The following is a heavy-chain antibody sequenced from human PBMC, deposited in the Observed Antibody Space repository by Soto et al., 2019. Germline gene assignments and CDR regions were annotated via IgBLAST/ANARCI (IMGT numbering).Heavy chain of an antibody. J-gene: IGHJ4*02. CDR2: IIPIFGTA. D-gene: IGHD3-10*01. V-gene: IGHV1-69*13. CDR3: ARGDQLLWSDEGYSDY. CDR1: GGTFSSYA. Sequence: GASVKVSCKASGGTFSSYAISWVRQAPGQGLEWMGGIIPIFGTANYAQKFQGRVTITADESTSTAYMELSSLRSEDTVVYYCARGDQLLWSDEGYSDYWGQGTLVTVSS.